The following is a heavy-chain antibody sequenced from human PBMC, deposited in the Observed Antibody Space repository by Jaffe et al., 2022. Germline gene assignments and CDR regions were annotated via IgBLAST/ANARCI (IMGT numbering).Heavy chain of an antibody. J-gene: IGHJ6*03. D-gene: IGHD3-10*01. CDR1: GFTFSSYS. Sequence: EVQLVESGGGLVKPGGSLRLSCAASGFTFSSYSMNWVRQAPGKGLEWVSSISSSSSYIYYADSVKGRFTISRDNAKNSLYLQMNSLRAEDTAVYYCASGAYYYGSGSYYYYYYYMDVWGKGTTVTVSS. CDR2: ISSSSSYI. CDR3: ASGAYYYGSGSYYYYYYYMDV. V-gene: IGHV3-21*01.